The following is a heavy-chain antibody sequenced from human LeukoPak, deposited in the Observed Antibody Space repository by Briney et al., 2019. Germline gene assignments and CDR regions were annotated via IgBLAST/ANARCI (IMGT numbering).Heavy chain of an antibody. J-gene: IGHJ4*02. CDR3: ARLVWDTTMADGDIDS. V-gene: IGHV3-21*01. CDR2: ISSASTYI. D-gene: IGHD5-18*01. CDR1: GFTFSSYS. Sequence: GGSLRLSCAASGFTFSSYSMNCVRQAPGKGLEWVSSISSASTYIYYADSVKGRFTISRDNAKNSLYLQMNSLRAEDTAMYYCARLVWDTTMADGDIDSWGQGTLLIVSS.